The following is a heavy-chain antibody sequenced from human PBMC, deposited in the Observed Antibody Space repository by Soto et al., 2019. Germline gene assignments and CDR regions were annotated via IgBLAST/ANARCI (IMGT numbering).Heavy chain of an antibody. J-gene: IGHJ5*02. CDR3: ARDRSRSNIVVVPAARGFDP. D-gene: IGHD2-2*01. CDR2: IIPIFGTA. V-gene: IGHV1-69*13. CDR1: GGTFSSYA. Sequence: SVKVSCKASGGTFSSYAISWVRQAPGQGLEWMGGIIPIFGTANYAQKFQGRVTITADESTSTAYMELSSLRSEDTAVYYCARDRSRSNIVVVPAARGFDPWGQGTLVTVSS.